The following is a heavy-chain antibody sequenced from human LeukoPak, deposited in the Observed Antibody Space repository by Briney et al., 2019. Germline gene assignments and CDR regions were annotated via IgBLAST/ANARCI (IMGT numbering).Heavy chain of an antibody. V-gene: IGHV1-2*02. Sequence: ASVKVSCKISGYTFTDYFIHWVRQAPGQGLEWMGWTSPKSGDRKCTQKFQGRVTMTRDTSISTVYMELDRLTFDDTAVYFCARDNYGTLDYWGQGSLVTVSS. CDR3: ARDNYGTLDY. CDR1: GYTFTDYF. D-gene: IGHD4-17*01. CDR2: TSPKSGDR. J-gene: IGHJ4*02.